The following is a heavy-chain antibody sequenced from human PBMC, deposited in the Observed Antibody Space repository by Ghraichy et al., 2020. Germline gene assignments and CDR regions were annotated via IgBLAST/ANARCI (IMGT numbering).Heavy chain of an antibody. V-gene: IGHV3-21*01. J-gene: IGHJ6*02. CDR1: EFTFNDFD. D-gene: IGHD3-10*01. Sequence: GGSLRLSCAASEFTFNDFDINWVRQAPGKGLEWVSSISSSSSSIHYADSVKGRFTISRDNAKNSLFLQMNSLRAEDTAVYYCARDLGKYGSGSYYNPEYERVEYYHYYGMDVWGQGTTVTVSS. CDR2: ISSSSSSI. CDR3: ARDLGKYGSGSYYNPEYERVEYYHYYGMDV.